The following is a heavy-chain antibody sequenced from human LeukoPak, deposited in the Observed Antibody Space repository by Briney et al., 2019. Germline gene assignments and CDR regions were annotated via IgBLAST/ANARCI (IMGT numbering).Heavy chain of an antibody. D-gene: IGHD5-12*01. CDR3: ARDRAPKARIGGMDV. CDR1: GFTFPNYA. V-gene: IGHV3-21*06. CDR2: ISETSSHT. Sequence: GGSLRLSCTASGFTFPNYAMNWVRQAPGKGLEWVSYISETSSHTYYADSVKGRFTISRDNAKNSLYLQMNSLRAEDTAIYYCARDRAPKARIGGMDVWGQGTTVIVSS. J-gene: IGHJ6*02.